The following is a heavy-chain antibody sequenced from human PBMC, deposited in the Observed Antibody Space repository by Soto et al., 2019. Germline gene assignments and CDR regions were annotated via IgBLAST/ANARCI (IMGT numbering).Heavy chain of an antibody. Sequence: GGSLRLSCAASGFTFSTYTLHWVRQAPGKGLELVAVISFDESSKFYADSVKGRFTISRDNSKNTLYLQMNSLRAEDTAVYYCARDFSTTAPFDYWGQGTLVTVSS. CDR2: ISFDESSK. J-gene: IGHJ4*02. CDR1: GFTFSTYT. CDR3: ARDFSTTAPFDY. V-gene: IGHV3-30-3*01. D-gene: IGHD4-17*01.